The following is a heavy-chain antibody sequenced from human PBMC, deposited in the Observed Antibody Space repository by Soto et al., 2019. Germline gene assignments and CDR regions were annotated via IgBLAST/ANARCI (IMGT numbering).Heavy chain of an antibody. CDR1: GFMFLTYW. V-gene: IGHV3-7*01. Sequence: GGSLRLSCEATGFMFLTYWMIFFRHSPFKWLEWVANIKHDGNEKYYADSVKGRFTVSRDNVKNFLHLQMSSLRGDDTGVYFCVRATLSWGHYYFRGLDVWGQGTTVTVSS. D-gene: IGHD3-22*01. CDR3: VRATLSWGHYYFRGLDV. CDR2: IKHDGNEK. J-gene: IGHJ6*02.